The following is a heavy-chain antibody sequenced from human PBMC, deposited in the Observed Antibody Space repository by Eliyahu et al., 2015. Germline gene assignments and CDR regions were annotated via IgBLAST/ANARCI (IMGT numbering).Heavy chain of an antibody. D-gene: IGHD6-19*01. CDR2: ISYDGSNK. J-gene: IGHJ6*02. V-gene: IGHV3-30*03. CDR3: ARDRLKYSSGSETDYYYGMDV. Sequence: QVQLVESGGGVVQPGRSLRLSCAASGFTFXSXXXXGVRQAPGKGLEWVAVISYDGSNKYYADSVKGRFTISRDNSKNTLYLQMNSLRAEDTAVYYCARDRLKYSSGSETDYYYGMDVWGQGTTVTVSS. CDR1: GFTFXSXX.